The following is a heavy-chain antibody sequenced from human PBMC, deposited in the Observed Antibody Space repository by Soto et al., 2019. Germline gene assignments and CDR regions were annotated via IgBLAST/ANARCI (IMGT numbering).Heavy chain of an antibody. J-gene: IGHJ4*02. CDR3: AKDPWYSSGWYAY. Sequence: GGSLRLSCAASGFTFSSYGMHWVRQAPGKGLEWVAVISYDGSNKYYADSVKGRFTISRDNSKNTLYLQMNSLRAEDTAVYYCAKDPWYSSGWYAYWGQGTLVTVSS. V-gene: IGHV3-30*18. D-gene: IGHD6-19*01. CDR2: ISYDGSNK. CDR1: GFTFSSYG.